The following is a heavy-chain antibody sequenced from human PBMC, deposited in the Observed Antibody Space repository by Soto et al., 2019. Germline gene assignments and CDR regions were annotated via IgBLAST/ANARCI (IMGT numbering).Heavy chain of an antibody. J-gene: IGHJ4*02. V-gene: IGHV3-74*01. CDR1: GFTFSNYW. CDR3: ARGARNYYYFDC. Sequence: EVQLVESGGGLVQPGGALRHSCVAAGFTFSNYWIHWVRQAPGKGLVWVSRINGDGSSTNYADSVKGQFTISRDNAKNTAYLQMNSLRVEDTAVYYCARGARNYYYFDCWGQGTLVTVSS. CDR2: INGDGSST. D-gene: IGHD1-7*01.